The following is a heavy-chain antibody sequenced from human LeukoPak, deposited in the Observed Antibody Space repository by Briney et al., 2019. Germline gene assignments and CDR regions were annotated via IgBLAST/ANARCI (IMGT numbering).Heavy chain of an antibody. J-gene: IGHJ6*03. CDR2: ISGSGDST. D-gene: IGHD3-22*01. CDR3: AKPSYYYDSSGRRKRDYYYYYMDV. V-gene: IGHV3-23*01. CDR1: GFTFSNCG. Sequence: GGSLRLSCAASGFTFSNCGMSWVRQAPGKGLEWVSAISGSGDSTYYADSVKGRFTISRDNSKNTLYLQMNSLRAEDTAVYYCAKPSYYYDSSGRRKRDYYYYYMDVWSKGTTVTVSS.